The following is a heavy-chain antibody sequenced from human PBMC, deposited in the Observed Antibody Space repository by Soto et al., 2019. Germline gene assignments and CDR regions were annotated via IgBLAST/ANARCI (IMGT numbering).Heavy chain of an antibody. J-gene: IGHJ3*02. CDR1: GGSITTGGRY. V-gene: IGHV4-31*02. Sequence: QVRLQEWGPGLVKPSQTLSLKCSVSGGSITTGGRYWSWIRQLPGKGLGWIGDIYYSGNTSYNASLKSRVTISVEAAKNQFSLKLSSVTAADTAVYYCAQALVFTGGDGFDIWRQGRLVTVSS. D-gene: IGHD1-1*01. CDR3: AQALVFTGGDGFDI. CDR2: IYYSGNT.